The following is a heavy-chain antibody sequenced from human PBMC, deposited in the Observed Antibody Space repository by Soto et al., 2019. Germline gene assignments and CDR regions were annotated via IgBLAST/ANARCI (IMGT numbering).Heavy chain of an antibody. D-gene: IGHD2-8*02. CDR2: IITIVDIP. V-gene: IGHV1-69*02. Sequence: QVQLVQSGAEVKKPGSSVKVSCKAAGGTFSRYTFTWVRQAPGQGLAWMGRIITIVDIPNYAQKFQGRVTITADKSTSTAYMELSILTSDDTAVYYCASHFTGVLVLGTSPPGGDNFGWDVWGQGTTVSVS. CDR3: ASHFTGVLVLGTSPPGGDNFGWDV. J-gene: IGHJ6*02. CDR1: GGTFSRYT.